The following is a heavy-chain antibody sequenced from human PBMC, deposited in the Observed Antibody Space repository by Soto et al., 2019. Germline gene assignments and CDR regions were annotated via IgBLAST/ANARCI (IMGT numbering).Heavy chain of an antibody. CDR3: ATAPRAMITFGGVVDY. CDR2: FDPEDGET. CDR1: GYTLTELS. J-gene: IGHJ4*02. D-gene: IGHD3-16*01. Sequence: ASVKVSCKVSGYTLTELSMHWVRQAPGKGLEWMGGFDPEDGETIYAQKFQGRVTMTEDTSTDTAYMELSSLRSEDTAVYYCATAPRAMITFGGVVDYWGQGTLVTVSS. V-gene: IGHV1-24*01.